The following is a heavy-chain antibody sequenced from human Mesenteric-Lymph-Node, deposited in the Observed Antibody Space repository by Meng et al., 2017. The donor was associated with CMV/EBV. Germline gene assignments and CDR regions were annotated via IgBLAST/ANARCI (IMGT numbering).Heavy chain of an antibody. CDR2: INRSGRT. CDR1: GGSFSDYY. CDR3: ASGVGVDP. Sequence: TLSRTCAVYGGSFSDYYLSWIRQPPGKGLEWIGEINRSGRTNYSPSLKSRVIISLDTSNNQLSLKLSSVTAADTAMYYCASGVGVDPWGQGTLVTVSS. V-gene: IGHV4-34*01. J-gene: IGHJ5*02.